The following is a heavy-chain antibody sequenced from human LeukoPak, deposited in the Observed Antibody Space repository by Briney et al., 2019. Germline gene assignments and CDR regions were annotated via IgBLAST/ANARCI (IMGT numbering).Heavy chain of an antibody. CDR1: GFTFTTYC. CDR2: KKQDGSAK. V-gene: IGHV3-7*01. J-gene: IGHJ4*02. CDR3: ARDRGYDSFDY. D-gene: IGHD5-12*01. Sequence: TGGSLRLSCATSGFTFTTYCMIWVRQAPGKGLEWVANKKQDGSAKYYVDSVKGRFTISRDNAKNSLYLQMNSLRAEDTAVYYCARDRGYDSFDYWGQGTLVTVSS.